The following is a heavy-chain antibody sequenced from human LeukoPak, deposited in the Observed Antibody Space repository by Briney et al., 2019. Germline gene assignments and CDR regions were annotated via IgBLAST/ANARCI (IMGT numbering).Heavy chain of an antibody. D-gene: IGHD6-19*01. Sequence: SETLSLTCTVSGGSISSYYWSWIRQPAGKGLEWIGRIYTSGGTNYNPSLKSRVTMSVDTSKNQFSLKLSSVTAADTGVYYCARQVAGLYYYYYYYMDVWGKGTTVTVSS. V-gene: IGHV4-4*07. CDR1: GGSISSYY. CDR3: ARQVAGLYYYYYYYMDV. CDR2: IYTSGGT. J-gene: IGHJ6*03.